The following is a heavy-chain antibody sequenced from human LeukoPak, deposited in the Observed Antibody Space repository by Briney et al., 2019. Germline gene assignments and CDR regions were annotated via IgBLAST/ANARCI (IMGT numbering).Heavy chain of an antibody. D-gene: IGHD1-26*01. CDR3: ARDLTSTPNWEFDY. V-gene: IGHV1-2*06. CDR2: INPHSGGT. CDR1: GGTFAGYF. Sequence: ASVKVSCKASGGTFAGYFIHWVRQAPGQGLEWMGRINPHSGGTEYAPKFQGRVTMTRDTSITTAYVEVSRLMSDDTAVYYCARDLTSTPNWEFDYWGQGTLVTVSS. J-gene: IGHJ4*02.